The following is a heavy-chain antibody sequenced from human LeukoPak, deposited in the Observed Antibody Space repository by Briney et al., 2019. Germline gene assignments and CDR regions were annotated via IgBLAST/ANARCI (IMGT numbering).Heavy chain of an antibody. Sequence: GGTLRLSCAASGITFSSYGMSWVCQAPGKGLEWVSSISSTGGTTYYADSVKGRFTISRDNSKNTLYLQMNSLRAEDTAVYYCARLGYSYGHGDEWFDPWGQGTLVTVSS. D-gene: IGHD5-18*01. CDR1: GITFSSYG. J-gene: IGHJ5*02. V-gene: IGHV3-23*01. CDR2: ISSTGGTT. CDR3: ARLGYSYGHGDEWFDP.